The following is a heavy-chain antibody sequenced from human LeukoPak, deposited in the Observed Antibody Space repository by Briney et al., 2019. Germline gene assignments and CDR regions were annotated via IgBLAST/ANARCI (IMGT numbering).Heavy chain of an antibody. J-gene: IGHJ4*02. CDR1: GFTFSSYA. V-gene: IGHV3-30-3*01. Sequence: GGSLRLSCAASGFTFSSYAMHWVRQAPGKGLEWVAVISYDGSNKYYADSVKGRFTISRDNSKNTLYLQMNSLRAEDTALYYCARVVYDFWSAYDYWGQGTLVTVSS. CDR2: ISYDGSNK. CDR3: ARVVYDFWSAYDY. D-gene: IGHD3-3*01.